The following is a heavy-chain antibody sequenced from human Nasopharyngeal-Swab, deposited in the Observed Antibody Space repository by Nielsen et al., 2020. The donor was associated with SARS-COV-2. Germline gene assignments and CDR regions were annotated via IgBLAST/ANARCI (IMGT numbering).Heavy chain of an antibody. CDR1: GFTFDDYA. CDR3: TRAGSYRFDC. CDR2: INPAGSTT. Sequence: GESLKISCAASGFTFDDYAMHWVRQAPGKGLVWVSRINPAGSTTDYEDSVRGRFTISRDNAKNTLYLQMNSLTVEDSAVYFCTRAGSYRFDCWGQGTLVTVSS. V-gene: IGHV3-74*01. D-gene: IGHD1-26*01. J-gene: IGHJ4*02.